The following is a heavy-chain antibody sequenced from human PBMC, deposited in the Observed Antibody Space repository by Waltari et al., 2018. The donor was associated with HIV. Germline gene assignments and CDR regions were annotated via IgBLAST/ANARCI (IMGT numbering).Heavy chain of an antibody. D-gene: IGHD6-19*01. J-gene: IGHJ4*02. Sequence: QVQLVESGGGVVQPGRSLRLSCAASGFTFSSYGMHWVRQAPGKGMELVAFIWYDGSNKYYADSVKGRFTISRDNSKNTLYLQMNSLRAEDTAVYYCARDAVAGISQFDYWGQGTLVTVSS. CDR2: IWYDGSNK. CDR1: GFTFSSYG. CDR3: ARDAVAGISQFDY. V-gene: IGHV3-33*01.